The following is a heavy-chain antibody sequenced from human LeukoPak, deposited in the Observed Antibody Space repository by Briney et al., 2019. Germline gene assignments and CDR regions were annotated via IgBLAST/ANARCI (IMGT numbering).Heavy chain of an antibody. CDR1: GGSISGYY. V-gene: IGHV4-59*08. CDR2: IYYSGST. D-gene: IGHD2-2*01. Sequence: RPSETLSLTCTVSGGSISGYYWSWIRQPPGKGLEWIGYIYYSGSTNYNPSLKSRVTISVDTSKNQFSLKLSSVTAADTAVYYCARGYQLLSIYYYGMDVWGQGTTVTVSS. CDR3: ARGYQLLSIYYYGMDV. J-gene: IGHJ6*02.